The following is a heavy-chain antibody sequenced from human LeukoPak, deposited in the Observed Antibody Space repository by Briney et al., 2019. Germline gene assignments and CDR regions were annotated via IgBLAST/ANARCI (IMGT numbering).Heavy chain of an antibody. D-gene: IGHD2-2*01. CDR1: GGTFSSYA. Sequence: GASVKVSCKASGGTFSSYAIIWVRQAPGQGLEWMGGIIPIFGTANYAQKFQGRVTITADESTSTAYMELSSLRSEDTAVYYCARDPRQLPHVHYYYYMDVWGKGTTVTVSS. CDR3: ARDPRQLPHVHYYYYMDV. CDR2: IIPIFGTA. V-gene: IGHV1-69*13. J-gene: IGHJ6*03.